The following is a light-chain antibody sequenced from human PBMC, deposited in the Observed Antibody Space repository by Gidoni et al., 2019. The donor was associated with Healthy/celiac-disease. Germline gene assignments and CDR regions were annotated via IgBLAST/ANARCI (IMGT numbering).Light chain of an antibody. CDR1: QGISNY. Sequence: DSQMTQSPSSLSASVGDRVTITCRASQGISNYLAWYQQKPGKVPTLLIYAASTLQSGVPSRFRGSGSGTDFTLTISSLQPEAVATYYCQKYNSAPWTFGQGTKVEIK. CDR2: AAS. V-gene: IGKV1-27*01. CDR3: QKYNSAPWT. J-gene: IGKJ1*01.